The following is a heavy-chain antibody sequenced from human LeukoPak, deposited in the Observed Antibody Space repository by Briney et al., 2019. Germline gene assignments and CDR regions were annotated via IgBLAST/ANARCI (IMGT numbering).Heavy chain of an antibody. V-gene: IGHV4-59*08. Sequence: KTSETLSLTCTVSGGSISSYYWSWIRQPPGKGLEWIGYIHYSGSTNYNPSLKSRVTISVDTSKNQFSLKLSSVTAADTAVYYCARQQWLVQDAFDIWGQGTMVTVSS. CDR1: GGSISSYY. CDR2: IHYSGST. D-gene: IGHD6-19*01. J-gene: IGHJ3*02. CDR3: ARQQWLVQDAFDI.